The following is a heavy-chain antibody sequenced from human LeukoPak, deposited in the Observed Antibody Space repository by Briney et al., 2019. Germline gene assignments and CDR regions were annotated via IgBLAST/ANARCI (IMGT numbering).Heavy chain of an antibody. Sequence: PGGSLRLSCAASGFTFSSYAMSWVRQAPGKGLEWVSAISGSGGSTYYADSVKGRFTISRDNSKNTLYLQMNSLRAEDTAVYYCARSRRINGVCYRYDIWGQGTMVTVSS. CDR2: ISGSGGST. CDR1: GFTFSSYA. CDR3: ARSRRINGVCYRYDI. J-gene: IGHJ3*02. V-gene: IGHV3-23*01. D-gene: IGHD2-8*01.